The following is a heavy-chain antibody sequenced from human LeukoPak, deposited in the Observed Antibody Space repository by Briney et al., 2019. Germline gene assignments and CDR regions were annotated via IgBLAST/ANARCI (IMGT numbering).Heavy chain of an antibody. CDR1: GGTFSSYA. CDR3: ARGKLWFGKNYYYYYYMDV. Sequence: SVKVSCKASGGTFSSYAISWVRQAPGQGLEWMGGIIPIFGTANYAQKFQGRVTITADKSTSTAYMELSSLRSEDTAVYYCARGKLWFGKNYYYYYYMDVWGKGTTVTISS. CDR2: IIPIFGTA. V-gene: IGHV1-69*06. J-gene: IGHJ6*03. D-gene: IGHD3-10*01.